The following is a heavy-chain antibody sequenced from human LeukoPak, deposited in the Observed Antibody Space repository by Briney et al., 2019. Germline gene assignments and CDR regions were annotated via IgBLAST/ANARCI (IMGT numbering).Heavy chain of an antibody. D-gene: IGHD2-15*01. J-gene: IGHJ5*02. CDR3: ARDATDRVGELIDP. CDR1: GFTFSDYY. Sequence: GGSLRLSCAASGFTFSDYYRSWIRQAPGKGLEGVSYISSSGSTIYYADSGKGRFTISRDNAKNSLYLQMNSLRAEDTAVYYCARDATDRVGELIDPWGQGTLVTVSS. CDR2: ISSSGSTI. V-gene: IGHV3-11*01.